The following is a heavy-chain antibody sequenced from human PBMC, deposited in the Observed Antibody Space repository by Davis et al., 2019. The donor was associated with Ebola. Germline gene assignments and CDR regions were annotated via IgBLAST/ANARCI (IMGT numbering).Heavy chain of an antibody. D-gene: IGHD2-21*02. CDR2: ISSSSNYI. CDR3: AKSFGDNGETGDS. J-gene: IGHJ4*02. CDR1: GFTFSSNS. Sequence: PGGSLRLSCAASGFTFSSNSMNWVRQAPGKVLEWVSFISSSSNYIYYADSVKGRFTVSRDNAKNSLYLQMNSLRVEDTAVYYCAKSFGDNGETGDSWGQGTLVTVSS. V-gene: IGHV3-21*01.